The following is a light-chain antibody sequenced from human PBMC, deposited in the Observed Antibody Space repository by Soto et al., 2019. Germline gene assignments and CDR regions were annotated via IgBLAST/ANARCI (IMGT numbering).Light chain of an antibody. Sequence: DIQITQSPSSLSSSVGDRFTITCRASQNINSYLNWYQQKPGKAPNLLIYAASSLQSGVPSRFSGSASGTDFTLTISSLQPEDFATYYCLQDYSYPWTFGQGTKVDIK. J-gene: IGKJ1*01. CDR3: LQDYSYPWT. CDR1: QNINSY. V-gene: IGKV1-39*01. CDR2: AAS.